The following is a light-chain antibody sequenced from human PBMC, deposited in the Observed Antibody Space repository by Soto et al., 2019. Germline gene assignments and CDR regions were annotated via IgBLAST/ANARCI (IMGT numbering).Light chain of an antibody. CDR2: GAS. Sequence: EIVLTQSPGTLSLSPGERATLSCRASQSVSSSYLAWYQQKPGQAPRLLIYGASSRATGIPDWFSGSGSGTDCTLTSSRPESEDYAVYYCQQYGSSPPTFGQGTKVEIK. CDR1: QSVSSSY. J-gene: IGKJ1*01. V-gene: IGKV3-20*01. CDR3: QQYGSSPPT.